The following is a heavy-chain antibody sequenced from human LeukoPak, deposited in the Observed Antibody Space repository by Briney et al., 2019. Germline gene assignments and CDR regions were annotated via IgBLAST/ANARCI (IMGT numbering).Heavy chain of an antibody. Sequence: GGSLRLSCAASGFTFSSYGMHWVRQAPGKGLEWVAVISYDGSNKYYADSVKGRFTISRDNSKNTLYLQMNSLRAEDTAVYYCAKETILIVGATYIYYFDYWGQGTLVTVSS. J-gene: IGHJ4*02. CDR2: ISYDGSNK. V-gene: IGHV3-30*18. CDR3: AKETILIVGATYIYYFDY. CDR1: GFTFSSYG. D-gene: IGHD1-26*01.